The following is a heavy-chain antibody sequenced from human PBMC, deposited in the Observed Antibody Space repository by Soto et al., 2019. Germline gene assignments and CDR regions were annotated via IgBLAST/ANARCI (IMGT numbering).Heavy chain of an antibody. CDR1: GYTLTELS. D-gene: IGHD3-3*01. V-gene: IGHV1-24*01. CDR2: FDPEDGET. Sequence: ASVKVSCKVSGYTLTELSMHWVRQAPGKGLEWMGGFDPEDGETIYAQKFQGRVTMTEDTSTDTAYMELSSLRSEDTAVYYCATLPITIFGVVPDAFDIWGQGTMVTVSS. J-gene: IGHJ3*02. CDR3: ATLPITIFGVVPDAFDI.